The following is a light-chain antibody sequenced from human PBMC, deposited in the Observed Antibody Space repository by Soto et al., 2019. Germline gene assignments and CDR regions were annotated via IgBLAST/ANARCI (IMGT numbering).Light chain of an antibody. V-gene: IGKV1-5*03. Sequence: DIQMTQSPSTLSASVGDRVTITCRASQSISVWLAWYQQKAGKAPTLLIYKASRLESGVPSRFSGSGSETEFTLTISGLQPGDSATYYCQQYNSYSPTFCHGTKVEVK. CDR2: KAS. CDR3: QQYNSYSPT. J-gene: IGKJ1*01. CDR1: QSISVW.